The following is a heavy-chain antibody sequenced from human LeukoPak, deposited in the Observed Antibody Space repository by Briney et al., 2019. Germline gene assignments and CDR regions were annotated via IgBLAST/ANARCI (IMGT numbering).Heavy chain of an antibody. Sequence: GGSLRLSCAASGFTFSSYAMSWVRQAPGKGLEWVSAISGSGGSTYYADSVKGRFTISRDNSKNTLYLQMNSLRAEDTAVYYCAKNWGAQSGLRYYFDYWGQGTLVTVSS. CDR3: AKNWGAQSGLRYYFDY. J-gene: IGHJ4*02. D-gene: IGHD1-26*01. CDR1: GFTFSSYA. CDR2: ISGSGGST. V-gene: IGHV3-23*01.